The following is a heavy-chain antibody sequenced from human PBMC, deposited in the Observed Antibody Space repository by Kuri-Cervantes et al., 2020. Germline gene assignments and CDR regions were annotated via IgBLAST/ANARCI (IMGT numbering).Heavy chain of an antibody. J-gene: IGHJ3*02. CDR2: INAGNGNT. Sequence: ASVKVSCKASGYTFTSYPMHWVRQAPGQRLEWMGWINAGNGNTKYSQKFQGRVTITRDTSTSTVYMELSSLRAEDTAVYYCARVGGLDIVVVPAAIFGAKRPGRMFENAFDIWGQGTMVTVSS. CDR1: GYTFTSYP. CDR3: ARVGGLDIVVVPAAIFGAKRPGRMFENAFDI. V-gene: IGHV1-3*01. D-gene: IGHD2-2*02.